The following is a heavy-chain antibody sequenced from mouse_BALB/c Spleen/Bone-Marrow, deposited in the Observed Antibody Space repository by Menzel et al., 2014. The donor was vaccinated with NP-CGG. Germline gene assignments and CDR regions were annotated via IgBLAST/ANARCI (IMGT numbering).Heavy chain of an antibody. Sequence: DVQLVESGAELVKPGASVKMSCTASGFDIKDTYMHWVKQRPEQGLEWIGRIDPANGNTKYDPKFQGKATITADTSSNTAYLQLSSLTSEDTAVYYRALLYGNYDYWGQGTTLTVSS. CDR2: IDPANGNT. V-gene: IGHV14-3*02. CDR3: ALLYGNYDY. CDR1: GFDIKDTY. J-gene: IGHJ2*01. D-gene: IGHD2-10*02.